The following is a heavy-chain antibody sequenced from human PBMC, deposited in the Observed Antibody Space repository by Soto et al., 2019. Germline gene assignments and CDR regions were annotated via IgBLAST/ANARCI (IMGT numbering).Heavy chain of an antibody. D-gene: IGHD3-22*01. CDR2: IWSDGSNK. CDR3: ARDQLYYNDISGRPLNAFDV. Sequence: GGSLRLSCAASGFTFSTYGMHWVRQAPGKGLEWVALIWSDGSNKYYADSVKGRFTISRDNSKKTLYLQMNSLGAEDTAVYYCARDQLYYNDISGRPLNAFDVWGQGTMVTVSS. J-gene: IGHJ3*01. CDR1: GFTFSTYG. V-gene: IGHV3-33*01.